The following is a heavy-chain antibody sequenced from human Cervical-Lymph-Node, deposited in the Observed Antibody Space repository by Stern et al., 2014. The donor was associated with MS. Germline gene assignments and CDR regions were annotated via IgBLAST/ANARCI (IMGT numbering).Heavy chain of an antibody. Sequence: VPLVESGAEVKKLGASVKVSCKASGYTFTSYGISWVRQAPGQGLEWMGWISAYNGNTNYAQKLQGRVTMTTDTSTSTAYMELRSLRSDDTAVYYCARGGNDYVWGSYRTFDYWGQGTLVTVSS. V-gene: IGHV1-18*04. CDR3: ARGGNDYVWGSYRTFDY. D-gene: IGHD3-16*02. CDR1: GYTFTSYG. J-gene: IGHJ4*02. CDR2: ISAYNGNT.